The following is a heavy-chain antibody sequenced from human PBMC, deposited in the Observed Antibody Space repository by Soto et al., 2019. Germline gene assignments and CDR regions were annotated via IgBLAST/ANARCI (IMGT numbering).Heavy chain of an antibody. CDR3: ARVDSHGRDYGTDV. V-gene: IGHV4-59*01. J-gene: IGHJ6*02. CDR2: IYYSGST. Sequence: LSLTCTVSSGSSSNYCWSWIRQPPGKGLEWMGYIYYSGSTNHNPSFKSRVTISVDTSKNPFSLKLTSVTAADTAVYYCARVDSHGRDYGTDVWGQRPTATVSS. D-gene: IGHD3-22*01. CDR1: SGSSSNYC.